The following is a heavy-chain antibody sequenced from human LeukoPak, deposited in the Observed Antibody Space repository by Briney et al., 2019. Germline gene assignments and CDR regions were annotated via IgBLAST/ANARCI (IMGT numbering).Heavy chain of an antibody. CDR1: GGSISSYY. J-gene: IGHJ4*02. CDR2: IYTSGST. CDR3: AKSSGSYSYFDY. V-gene: IGHV4-4*07. Sequence: PSETLSPTCTVSGGSISSYYWSWIRQPAWKGLEWIGRIYTSGSTNYNPSLKSRVTMSVDTSKNQFSLKLSSVTAADTAVYYCAKSSGSYSYFDYWGQGTLVTVSS. D-gene: IGHD1-26*01.